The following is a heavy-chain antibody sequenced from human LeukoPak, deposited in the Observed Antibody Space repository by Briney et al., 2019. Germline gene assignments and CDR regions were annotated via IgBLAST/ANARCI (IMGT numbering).Heavy chain of an antibody. V-gene: IGHV3-53*01. CDR3: AREACSGGSCYSGYFDY. J-gene: IGHJ4*02. D-gene: IGHD2-15*01. Sequence: GGSLRLSCAASGFTVSSNYMSWVSQAPGKGLEWVSVIYSGGSTYYADSVKGRFTVSRDNSKNTLYLQMNSLRAEDTAVYYCAREACSGGSCYSGYFDYWGQGTLVTVSS. CDR2: IYSGGST. CDR1: GFTVSSNY.